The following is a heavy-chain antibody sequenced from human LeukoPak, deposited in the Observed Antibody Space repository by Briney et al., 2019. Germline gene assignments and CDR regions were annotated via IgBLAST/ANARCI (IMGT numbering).Heavy chain of an antibody. V-gene: IGHV1-69*05. CDR1: GGTFSSYA. Sequence: SVKVSCKASGGTFSSYAINWVRQAPGQGLKWMGRIIPIFGTANYAQKFQGRVTITTDESTSTAYMELSSLRSEDTAVYYCARDIPLRYFDWFSYYMDVWGKGTTVTVSS. J-gene: IGHJ6*03. CDR3: ARDIPLRYFDWFSYYMDV. D-gene: IGHD3-9*01. CDR2: IIPIFGTA.